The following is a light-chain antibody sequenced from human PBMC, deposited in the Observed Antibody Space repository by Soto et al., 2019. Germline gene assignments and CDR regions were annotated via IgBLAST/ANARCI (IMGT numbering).Light chain of an antibody. CDR3: TTWDDSLSAVV. CDR1: SSNIGNNY. Sequence: QSVLTQPPSASGTPGQRVTLSCSGSSSNIGNNYVHWYQQLPGTAPKLLIYRNDQRPSGVPDRFSGSKSGTSASLAISGLRSEDETDYYCTTWDDSLSAVVFGGGTKVTVL. J-gene: IGLJ2*01. V-gene: IGLV1-47*01. CDR2: RND.